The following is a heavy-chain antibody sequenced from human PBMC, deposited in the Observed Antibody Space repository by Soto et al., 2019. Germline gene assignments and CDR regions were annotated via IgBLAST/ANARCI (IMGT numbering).Heavy chain of an antibody. Sequence: GGSLRLSCAASGFTFSSYAMSWVRQAPGKGLEWVSAISGSGGSTYYADSVKGRFTISRDNSKNTLYLQMNSLRAEDTAVYYCAKGNRITMVRGATPFDPWGQGTLVTVSS. V-gene: IGHV3-23*01. J-gene: IGHJ5*02. D-gene: IGHD3-10*01. CDR3: AKGNRITMVRGATPFDP. CDR2: ISGSGGST. CDR1: GFTFSSYA.